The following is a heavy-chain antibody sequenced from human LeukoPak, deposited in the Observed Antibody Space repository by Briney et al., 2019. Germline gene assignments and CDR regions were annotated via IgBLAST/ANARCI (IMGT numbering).Heavy chain of an antibody. Sequence: VESLKISCKGSGYSFTTHWIGWVRQMPGKGLEWMGIIYPDDSDTRYSPSFQGQVTISADKSINTAYLQWSSLKASDTAMYYCARWGDGDVFDLWGQGTLLTLSS. V-gene: IGHV5-51*01. CDR2: IYPDDSDT. CDR1: GYSFTTHW. CDR3: ARWGDGDVFDL. J-gene: IGHJ3*01. D-gene: IGHD2-21*02.